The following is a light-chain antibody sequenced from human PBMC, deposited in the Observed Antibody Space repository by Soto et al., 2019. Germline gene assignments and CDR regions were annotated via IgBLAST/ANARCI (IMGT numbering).Light chain of an antibody. V-gene: IGLV2-14*01. CDR1: SSDVGGYNY. CDR2: DVS. CDR3: SSYTSSSTLVV. J-gene: IGLJ2*01. Sequence: QSALTQPASVYGSPGQSITISCTGTSSDVGGYNYVSWYQQHPGKAPKLMIYDVSNRPSGVSNRFSGSKSGNTASLTISGLQAEDDADYYCSSYTSSSTLVVFGGGTKLTVL.